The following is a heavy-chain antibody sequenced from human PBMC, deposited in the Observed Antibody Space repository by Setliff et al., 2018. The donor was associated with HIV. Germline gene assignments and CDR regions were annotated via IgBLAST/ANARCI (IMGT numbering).Heavy chain of an antibody. J-gene: IGHJ3*02. V-gene: IGHV4-4*09. D-gene: IGHD2-15*01. Sequence: SETLSLTCTVSGGSISSYCWNWIRQPPGKGLEWIGYIYISGTTNYNPSLKSRVTISLDTSRNQFSLKLGSVTAADTAMYYCAREHCSGGSCNGFDIWGQGTMVTVSS. CDR2: IYISGTT. CDR1: GGSISSYC. CDR3: AREHCSGGSCNGFDI.